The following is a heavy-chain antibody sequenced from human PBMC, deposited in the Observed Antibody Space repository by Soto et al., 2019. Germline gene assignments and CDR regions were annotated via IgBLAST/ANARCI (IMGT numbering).Heavy chain of an antibody. J-gene: IGHJ4*02. D-gene: IGHD5-12*01. CDR2: IWYDGSKK. V-gene: IGHV3-33*01. CDR1: GFTFSSYG. CDR3: ARGVATTPFDY. Sequence: QVQLVESGGGVFQPGRSLRLSCAASGFTFSSYGMHCVRQAPGKGLEWVTVIWYDGSKKYYADSVKGRFTISRDNSKNTLYLQMNSLRAEDTAVYYCARGVATTPFDYWGQGTLVIVSS.